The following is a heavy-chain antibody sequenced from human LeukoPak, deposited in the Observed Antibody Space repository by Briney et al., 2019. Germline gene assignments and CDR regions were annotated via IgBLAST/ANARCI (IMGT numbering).Heavy chain of an antibody. Sequence: ASVRVSCKASGFTFSGYYVQWVRQAPGQGLEWLGWMNFNNGGTRYAPKFDGRITMTGDTSIGAIYMDLSDLKSDDTAIYYCAREGSSGPGLAWYAFAIWGQGTMVTVSS. J-gene: IGHJ3*02. D-gene: IGHD3-3*01. CDR1: GFTFSGYY. CDR2: MNFNNGGT. V-gene: IGHV1-2*02. CDR3: AREGSSGPGLAWYAFAI.